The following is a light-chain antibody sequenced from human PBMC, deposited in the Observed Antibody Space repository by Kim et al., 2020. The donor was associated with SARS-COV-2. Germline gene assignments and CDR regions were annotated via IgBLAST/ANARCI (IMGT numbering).Light chain of an antibody. Sequence: QSVLTQAPSASGTPGQSVTIYCSGSSSNIGNNFVYWYQQLPGSAPKVLIHTNNKRPSGISDRFSGSRSVTSASLSISGLRSEDEADYYCGSWDDSLDRPVFGGGTQLTVL. CDR2: TNN. CDR1: SSNIGNNF. V-gene: IGLV1-47*01. CDR3: GSWDDSLDRPV. J-gene: IGLJ3*02.